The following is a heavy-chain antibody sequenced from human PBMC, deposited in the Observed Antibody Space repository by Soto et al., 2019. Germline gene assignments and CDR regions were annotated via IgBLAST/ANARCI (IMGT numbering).Heavy chain of an antibody. CDR2: IYYSGST. CDR3: ARGVYSYGED. CDR1: GGPISSYY. V-gene: IGHV4-59*01. J-gene: IGHJ4*02. D-gene: IGHD5-18*01. Sequence: SETLSLTCTVSGGPISSYYWSWIRQPPGKGLEWIGYIYYSGSTNYNPSLKSRVTISVDTSKNQFSLKLSSVTAADTAVYYCARGVYSYGEDWGQGTLVTVSS.